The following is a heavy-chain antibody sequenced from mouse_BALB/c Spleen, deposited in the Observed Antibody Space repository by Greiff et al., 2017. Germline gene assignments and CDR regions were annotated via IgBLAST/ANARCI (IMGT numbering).Heavy chain of an antibody. CDR2: IYPGNGDT. J-gene: IGHJ3*01. D-gene: IGHD2-3*01. Sequence: QPGAELVKPGASVKMSCKASGYTFTSYNMHWVKQTPGQGLEWIGAIYPGNGDTSYNQKFKGKATLTADKSSSTAYMQLSSLTSEDSAVYYCARWGDGYFAWFAYWGQGTLVTVSA. CDR1: GYTFTSYN. V-gene: IGHV1-12*01. CDR3: ARWGDGYFAWFAY.